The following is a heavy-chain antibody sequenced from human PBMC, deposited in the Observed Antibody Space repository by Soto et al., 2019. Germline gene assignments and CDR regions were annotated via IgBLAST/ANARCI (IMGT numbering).Heavy chain of an antibody. D-gene: IGHD4-17*01. V-gene: IGHV4-59*08. Sequence: QVQLQESGPGLVRPSETLSLTCTVSGGSISSYYWSWIRQPPGKGLEWIGYIYYSGSANYNPSLKSRVTIAVDTSKIQFSLKLSSATAADMAVYYCARNYGGNVDYWGQGTLVTVSS. J-gene: IGHJ4*02. CDR2: IYYSGSA. CDR1: GGSISSYY. CDR3: ARNYGGNVDY.